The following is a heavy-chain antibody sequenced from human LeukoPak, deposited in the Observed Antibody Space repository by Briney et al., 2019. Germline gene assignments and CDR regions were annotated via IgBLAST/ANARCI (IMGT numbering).Heavy chain of an antibody. D-gene: IGHD6-19*01. Sequence: PSETLSLTCSVSGGSITSYYWSWIRQPAGKGLEWIGRMYISGETNYNPSLKSRVTVSLDTSKNHFSLKLNSVTAADTAVYYCASGIQGAGNNYWGQGTPVTVSS. CDR2: MYISGET. J-gene: IGHJ4*02. V-gene: IGHV4-4*07. CDR1: GGSITSYY. CDR3: ASGIQGAGNNY.